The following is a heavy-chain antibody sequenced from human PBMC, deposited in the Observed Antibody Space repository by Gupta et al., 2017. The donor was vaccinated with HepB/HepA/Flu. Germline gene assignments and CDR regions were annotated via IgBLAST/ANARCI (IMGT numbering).Heavy chain of an antibody. CDR1: GFSFSIYG. J-gene: IGHJ4*02. CDR3: ARGFYGDGGCQSHSRLFDY. D-gene: IGHD2-21*02. Sequence: EVQLVESGGGLVQPGGSLRLSCAASGFSFSIYGMTWVRQAPGEGLEWASYITSSSSTYYADSVKGRFTISRDNAKNSLYLQMNSLRDEDTAVYYCARGFYGDGGCQSHSRLFDYWGRGTVVTVSS. V-gene: IGHV3-48*02. CDR2: ITSSSST.